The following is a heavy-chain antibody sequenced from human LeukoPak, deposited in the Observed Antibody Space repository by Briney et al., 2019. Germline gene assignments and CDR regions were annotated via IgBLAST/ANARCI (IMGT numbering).Heavy chain of an antibody. CDR1: GGSISSYY. D-gene: IGHD2-15*01. CDR3: ARDLQGCSGGSCYFHQWFDP. Sequence: SETLSLTCTVSGGSISSYYWSWIRQPPGKGLEWIGYIYYSGSTNCNPSLKSRVTISVDTSKNQFSLKLSSVTAADTAVYYCARDLQGCSGGSCYFHQWFDPWGQGTLVTVSS. V-gene: IGHV4-59*01. J-gene: IGHJ5*02. CDR2: IYYSGST.